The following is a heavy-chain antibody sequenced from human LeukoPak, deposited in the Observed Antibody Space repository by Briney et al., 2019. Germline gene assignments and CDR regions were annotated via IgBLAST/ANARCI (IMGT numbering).Heavy chain of an antibody. CDR3: AGGYCSSTSCYPGDYFDY. J-gene: IGHJ4*02. CDR1: GYTFTSYY. CDR2: INPSGGST. V-gene: IGHV1-46*01. D-gene: IGHD2-2*01. Sequence: ASVKVSCKASGYTFTSYYMHWVRQAPGQGLEWMGIINPSGGSTSYAQKFQGRVTMTRDTSTSTVYMKLSSLRSEDTAVYYCAGGYCSSTSCYPGDYFDYWGQGTLVTVSS.